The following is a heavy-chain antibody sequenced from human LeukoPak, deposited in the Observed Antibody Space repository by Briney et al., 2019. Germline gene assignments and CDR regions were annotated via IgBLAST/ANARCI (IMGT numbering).Heavy chain of an antibody. CDR3: ARTAGKGDYVGWFDP. CDR2: ISYSGST. D-gene: IGHD4-17*01. V-gene: IGHV4-30-4*07. Sequence: ESGPGLVKPSQTLSLTCAVSGGSISSGGYSWSWIRQPPGKGLEWIGYISYSGSTYYNPSLKSPVTISVDTSKTQFSLKLSSVTAADTAVYYCARTAGKGDYVGWFDPWGQGTLVTVSS. CDR1: GGSISSGGYS. J-gene: IGHJ5*02.